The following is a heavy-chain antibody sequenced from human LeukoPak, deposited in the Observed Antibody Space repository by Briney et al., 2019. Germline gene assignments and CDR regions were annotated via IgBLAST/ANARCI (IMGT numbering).Heavy chain of an antibody. CDR3: ARDHNYAFDN. D-gene: IGHD1-1*01. Sequence: GGSLGLSCTASGFPFIEYSMNWVRQVPGKGLEWISYIGIDSGNTKYADSVRGRFTISAGKAKNSLYLQMNSLRVEDTAVYYCARDHNYAFDNWGQGTLVSVAS. J-gene: IGHJ4*02. CDR2: IGIDSGNT. CDR1: GFPFIEYS. V-gene: IGHV3-48*01.